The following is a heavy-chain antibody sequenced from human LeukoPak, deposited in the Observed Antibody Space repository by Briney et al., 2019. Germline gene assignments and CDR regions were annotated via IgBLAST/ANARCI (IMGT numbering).Heavy chain of an antibody. CDR2: IYHSGST. J-gene: IGHJ4*02. Sequence: PSETLSLTCAVSGGSISSSNWWSWVRQPPGKGLEWIGEIYHSGSTNYNPSLKSRVTISVDTSKNQFSLKLSSVTAADTAVYYCARVPTRPDSSGYRREYWGQGTLVTVSS. CDR3: ARVPTRPDSSGYRREY. CDR1: GGSISSSNW. D-gene: IGHD3-22*01. V-gene: IGHV4-4*02.